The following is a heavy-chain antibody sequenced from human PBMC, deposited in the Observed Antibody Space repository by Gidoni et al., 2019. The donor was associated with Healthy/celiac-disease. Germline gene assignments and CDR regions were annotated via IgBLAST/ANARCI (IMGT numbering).Heavy chain of an antibody. Sequence: EVQLLESGGGLVKPGGSLSLSCAASGFTFSSYAVSWVSQAPGKGLEWVSAISGSGGSTYYADSVKGRFTISRDNSKNTLYLQMNRLRAEDTAVYYCAKDHVWQWLVIWGQGTLVTVSS. V-gene: IGHV3-23*01. D-gene: IGHD6-19*01. CDR3: AKDHVWQWLVI. CDR2: ISGSGGST. J-gene: IGHJ4*02. CDR1: GFTFSSYA.